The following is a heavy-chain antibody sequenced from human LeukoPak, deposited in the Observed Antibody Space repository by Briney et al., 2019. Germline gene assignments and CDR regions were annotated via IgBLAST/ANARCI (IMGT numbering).Heavy chain of an antibody. CDR1: GYTFTGYY. V-gene: IGHV1-2*02. D-gene: IGHD1-26*01. Sequence: ASVKVSCKACGYTFTGYYMHWVRQAPGQGLEWMGWINPNSGGTDYAQKFQGRVTMTRDTSISTAYMELSRLRSDDTAVYYCARLSGSYYFDYWGQGTLVTVSS. CDR2: INPNSGGT. CDR3: ARLSGSYYFDY. J-gene: IGHJ4*02.